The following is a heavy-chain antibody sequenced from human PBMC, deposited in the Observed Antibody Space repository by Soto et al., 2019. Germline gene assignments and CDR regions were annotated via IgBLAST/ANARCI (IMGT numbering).Heavy chain of an antibody. J-gene: IGHJ4*02. CDR2: IIPIFGTT. CDR1: GGTFSRYG. CDR3: ARTSYQLEALHYFDF. D-gene: IGHD3-3*01. V-gene: IGHV1-69*01. Sequence: QVQLVQSGAEVKKPGSSVKVSCTASGGTFSRYGFTWVRQAPGQGFQWMGGIIPIFGTTHYEQNFQGRLSIPADESTSTVYMELSSLRSDDTAIYFCARTSYQLEALHYFDFWGQGTLVTVSS.